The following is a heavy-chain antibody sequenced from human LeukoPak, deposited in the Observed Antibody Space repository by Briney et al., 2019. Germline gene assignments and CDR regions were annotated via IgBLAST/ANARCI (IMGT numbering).Heavy chain of an antibody. CDR1: GGSISSYY. CDR3: ARGDTVATGLYDY. J-gene: IGHJ4*02. V-gene: IGHV4-4*07. CDR2: IYTTGGT. D-gene: IGHD5-12*01. Sequence: SETLSLTCTVSGGSISSYYWSWIRQPAGKGLEWIGRIYTTGGTNYNPSLKSRATISIDKSKNQFSLKPSSVTAADTAVYYCARGDTVATGLYDYWGQGTLVTVSS.